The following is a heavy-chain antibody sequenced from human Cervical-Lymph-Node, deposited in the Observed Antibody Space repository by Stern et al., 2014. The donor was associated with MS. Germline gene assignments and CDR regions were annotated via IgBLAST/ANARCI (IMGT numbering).Heavy chain of an antibody. CDR3: ARRGYTYGFDY. CDR2: INPRGGGT. J-gene: IGHJ4*02. D-gene: IGHD5-18*01. Sequence: VQLEDSGAEVKKPGASVKVSCKASGYTFTSYQMHWVRQAPGQGLEWMGKINPRGGGTSYAQKFQGRVTMTRDASTSTVYMELSSLRSEDTAVYYCARRGYTYGFDYWGQGTLVTVSS. CDR1: GYTFTSYQ. V-gene: IGHV1-46*03.